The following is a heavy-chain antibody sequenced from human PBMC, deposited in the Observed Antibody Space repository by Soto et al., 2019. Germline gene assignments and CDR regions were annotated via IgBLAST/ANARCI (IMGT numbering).Heavy chain of an antibody. CDR1: GFTFSSYS. V-gene: IGHV3-21*01. CDR2: ISSSSSYT. J-gene: IGHJ4*02. CDR3: ARSYGRFDY. Sequence: EVQLVESGGGLVKPGGCLRLSCAASGFTFSSYSMNWVRQAPGKGLEWVSSISSSSSYTYYADSVKGRFTISRDNAKNSLNLQMNSLRAEDTAVYYCARSYGRFDYWGQGTLVTVPS. D-gene: IGHD5-18*01.